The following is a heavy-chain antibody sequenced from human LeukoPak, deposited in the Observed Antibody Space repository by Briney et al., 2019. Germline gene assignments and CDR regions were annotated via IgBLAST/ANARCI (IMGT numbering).Heavy chain of an antibody. CDR2: ISWNSGSI. CDR3: AKSEYYDILTGYVDY. Sequence: GGSLRLSCAASGFTFDDYAMHWVRQAPGRGLEWVSGISWNSGSIGYADSVKGRFTISRDNAKNSLYLQMNSLRAEDTALYYCAKSEYYDILTGYVDYWGQGTLVTVSS. CDR1: GFTFDDYA. D-gene: IGHD3-9*01. J-gene: IGHJ4*02. V-gene: IGHV3-9*01.